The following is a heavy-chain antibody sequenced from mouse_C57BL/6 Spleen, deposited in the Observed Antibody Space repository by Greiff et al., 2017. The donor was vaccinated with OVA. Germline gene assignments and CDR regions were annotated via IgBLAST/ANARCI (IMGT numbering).Heavy chain of an antibody. V-gene: IGHV14-4*01. Sequence: VQLQHSGAELVRPGASVKLSCTASGFNIKDDYMHWVKQRPEQGLEWIGWIDPENGDTEYASKFQGKATITADTSSNTAYLQLSSLTSEDTAVYYCTTNWDDYWGQGTTLTVSS. CDR2: IDPENGDT. D-gene: IGHD4-1*01. CDR1: GFNIKDDY. CDR3: TTNWDDY. J-gene: IGHJ2*01.